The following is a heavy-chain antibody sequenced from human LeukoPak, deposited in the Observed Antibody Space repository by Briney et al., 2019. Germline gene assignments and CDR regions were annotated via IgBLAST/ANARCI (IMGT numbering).Heavy chain of an antibody. CDR1: GDSISSSSYY. J-gene: IGHJ6*03. CDR3: ARRATQPRYCSGGSCYYYYYYMDV. CDR2: IYYRGST. Sequence: SETLSLTCTVSGDSISSSSYYWGWIRQPPGKGLEWIGSIYYRGSTYYNPSLKSRVTMSVDTSKNQFSLKLSSVTAADTAVYYCARRATQPRYCSGGSCYYYYYYMDVWGKGTTVTVSS. V-gene: IGHV4-39*07. D-gene: IGHD2-15*01.